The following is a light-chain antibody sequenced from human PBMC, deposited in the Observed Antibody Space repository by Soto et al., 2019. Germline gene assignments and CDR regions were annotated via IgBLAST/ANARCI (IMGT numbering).Light chain of an antibody. V-gene: IGLV2-14*01. CDR1: ISDVGGYNY. CDR2: EVS. CDR3: SSYTSSSPYV. Sequence: QAALTQPASVSGAPGPSITISCTGTISDVGGYNYVSWYQQHPGKAPKFLIYEVSNRPSGVSNRFSGSKSGNTASLTISGLQAEDEADYYCSSYTSSSPYVLRTGTKVTVL. J-gene: IGLJ1*01.